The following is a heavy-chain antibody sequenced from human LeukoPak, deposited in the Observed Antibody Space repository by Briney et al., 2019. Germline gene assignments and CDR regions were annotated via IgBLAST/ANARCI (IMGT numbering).Heavy chain of an antibody. CDR2: IYYSGST. V-gene: IGHV4-39*01. CDR3: ARHGIQDTIWFGELSWFDP. J-gene: IGHJ5*02. D-gene: IGHD3-10*01. Sequence: SETLSLTCTVSGGSISSSSYYWGWIRQPPGKGLEWIGSIYYSGSTYYNPSLKSRVTISVDTSKNQFSLKLSSVTAADTAVYYCARHGIQDTIWFGELSWFDPWGQGTLVTVSS. CDR1: GGSISSSSYY.